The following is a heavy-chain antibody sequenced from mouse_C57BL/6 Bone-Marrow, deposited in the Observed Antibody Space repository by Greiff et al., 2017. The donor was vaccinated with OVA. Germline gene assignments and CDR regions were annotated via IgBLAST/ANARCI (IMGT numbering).Heavy chain of an antibody. D-gene: IGHD1-1*01. Sequence: VQRVESGPELVKPGASVKISCKASGYSFTSYYIHWVKQRPGQGLEWIGWIYPGSGNTKYNEKFKGKATLTADTSSSTAYMQLSSLTSEDSAVYYCATLYYGSIFYWYFDVWGTGTTVTVSS. CDR3: ATLYYGSIFYWYFDV. CDR2: IYPGSGNT. V-gene: IGHV1-66*01. CDR1: GYSFTSYY. J-gene: IGHJ1*03.